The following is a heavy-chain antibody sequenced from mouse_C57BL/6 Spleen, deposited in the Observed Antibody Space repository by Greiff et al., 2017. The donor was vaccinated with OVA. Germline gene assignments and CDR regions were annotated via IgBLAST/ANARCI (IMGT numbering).Heavy chain of an antibody. CDR2: IYPRRGNN. D-gene: IGHD1-1*01. CDR3: ARGGSDYGSSHRYFDY. V-gene: IGHV1-81*01. CDR1: GYTFTSYG. J-gene: IGHJ2*01. Sequence: QVQLQQSGAELARPGASVKLSCKASGYTFTSYGISWVKQRTGQGLEGIGEIYPRRGNNYYNEKFKGKAPLTADKSSSTAYMELRSLTSEDSAVYFCARGGSDYGSSHRYFDYWGQGTTLTVSS.